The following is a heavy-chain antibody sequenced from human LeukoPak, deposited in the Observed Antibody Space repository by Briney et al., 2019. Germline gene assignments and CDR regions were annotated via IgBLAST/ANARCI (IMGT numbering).Heavy chain of an antibody. CDR2: IYTGGST. Sequence: GGSLRLSCAASGFTVSNNYMSWVRQAPGKGLEWVSVIYTGGSTYYADSVKGRFTISRHNSNNTLYLQMNSLRAEDTAVYYCAREEGAVAELFDYWGQGTLVTVSS. CDR3: AREEGAVAELFDY. D-gene: IGHD6-19*01. V-gene: IGHV3-53*04. CDR1: GFTVSNNY. J-gene: IGHJ4*02.